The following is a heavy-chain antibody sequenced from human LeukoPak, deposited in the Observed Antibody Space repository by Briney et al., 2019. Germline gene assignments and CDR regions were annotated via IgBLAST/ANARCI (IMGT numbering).Heavy chain of an antibody. CDR1: GFTFSSYS. V-gene: IGHV3-21*01. J-gene: IGHJ4*02. CDR3: ARDYSPSGYTLGY. Sequence: KSGGSLRLSCSASGFTFSSYSMNWVRQAPGKGLEWVSSINSISSYIYYADSVKGRFTISRDNAKNSLYLQMNSLRAEDTAVYYCARDYSPSGYTLGYWGQGTLVTVSS. D-gene: IGHD3-22*01. CDR2: INSISSYI.